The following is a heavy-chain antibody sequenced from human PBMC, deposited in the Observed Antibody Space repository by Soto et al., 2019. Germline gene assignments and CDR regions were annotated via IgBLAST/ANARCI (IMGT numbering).Heavy chain of an antibody. CDR2: ISSSSQNI. J-gene: IGHJ6*03. CDR1: EFTFSTYA. CDR3: ARDQSRGQVFYYYMDV. V-gene: IGHV3-48*01. D-gene: IGHD3-10*01. Sequence: ESGGGLVQPGGSLRLSCAASEFTFSTYAMNWVRQAPGKGLEWVSYISSSSQNIRYADSVKGRFTISRDNAKNSLYLKMNSLRAEDTAVYYCARDQSRGQVFYYYMDVWGKGTTVTVSS.